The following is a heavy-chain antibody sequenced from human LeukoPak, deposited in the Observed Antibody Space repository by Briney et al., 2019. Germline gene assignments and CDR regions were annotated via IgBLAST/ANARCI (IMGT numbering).Heavy chain of an antibody. V-gene: IGHV3-30*18. D-gene: IGHD3-10*01. CDR3: AKAEGVSGSLYHGDY. Sequence: PGGSLRLSCAASGFTFSVYGMHWVRQAPGKGLEWVAVISHDGNNKYYVDSVKGRFSISRDNSKNTLYLQMNSLRAEDTAIYYCAKAEGVSGSLYHGDYWGQGTLVTVSS. CDR1: GFTFSVYG. CDR2: ISHDGNNK. J-gene: IGHJ4*02.